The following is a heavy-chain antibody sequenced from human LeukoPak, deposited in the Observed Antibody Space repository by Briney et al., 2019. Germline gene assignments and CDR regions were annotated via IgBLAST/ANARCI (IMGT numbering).Heavy chain of an antibody. CDR2: INPNSGGT. D-gene: IGHD3-10*01. Sequence: ASVKVSCKASGYTFTGYYMHWVRQAPGQGLEWMGWINPNSGGTNYAQKFQGRVTMTRDTSISTAYMELSRLRSDDTAVYYCARDRRALWSGEDRYMDVWGKGTTVTISS. CDR1: GYTFTGYY. V-gene: IGHV1-2*02. J-gene: IGHJ6*03. CDR3: ARDRRALWSGEDRYMDV.